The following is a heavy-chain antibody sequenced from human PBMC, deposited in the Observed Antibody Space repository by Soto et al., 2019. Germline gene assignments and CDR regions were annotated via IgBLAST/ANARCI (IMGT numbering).Heavy chain of an antibody. CDR1: GFTFGDYA. CDR2: IRSKADGGTT. Sequence: SLRLSCTASGFTFGDYAMSWVRQAPGKGLEWGGFIRSKADGGTTEYAASVKGRFTISRDDSKSIAYLQMNSLKTEDTAVYYCTRDPQPYYSDTSGPPQPFPNYYSYGMDVWGQGTTGTVS. V-gene: IGHV3-49*04. CDR3: TRDPQPYYSDTSGPPQPFPNYYSYGMDV. D-gene: IGHD3-22*01. J-gene: IGHJ6*02.